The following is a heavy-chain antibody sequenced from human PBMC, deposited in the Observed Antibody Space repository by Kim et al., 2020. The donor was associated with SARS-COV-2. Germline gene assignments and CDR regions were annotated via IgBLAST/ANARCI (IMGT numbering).Heavy chain of an antibody. J-gene: IGHJ5*02. Sequence: SPSFQGHVTISTDKSISTAYLQWSSLKASDTAMYYCARSLYSSSWYWFDPWGQGTLVTVSS. CDR3: ARSLYSSSWYWFDP. V-gene: IGHV5-10-1*01. D-gene: IGHD6-13*01.